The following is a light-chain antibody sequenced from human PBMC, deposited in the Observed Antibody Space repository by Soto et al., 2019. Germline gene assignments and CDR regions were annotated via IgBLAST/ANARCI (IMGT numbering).Light chain of an antibody. Sequence: SALTQPASVSGSPGQSITISCTGTTSDVGGYNYVSWYQQHPGKAPKLMIYDVNNRPSGVSNRFSGSKSGNTASLTISGLQAEDEADYYCSSYTSSASYVFGIGTKVTVL. CDR3: SSYTSSASYV. CDR1: TSDVGGYNY. CDR2: DVN. V-gene: IGLV2-14*01. J-gene: IGLJ1*01.